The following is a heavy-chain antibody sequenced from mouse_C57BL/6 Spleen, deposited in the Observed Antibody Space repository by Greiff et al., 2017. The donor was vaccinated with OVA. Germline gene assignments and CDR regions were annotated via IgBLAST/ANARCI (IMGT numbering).Heavy chain of an antibody. CDR3: ARDTGAQGFFGY. J-gene: IGHJ2*01. V-gene: IGHV5-4*01. D-gene: IGHD4-1*01. CDR1: GFTFSSYA. Sequence: EVMLVESGGGLVKPGGSLKLSCAASGFTFSSYAMSWVRQTPEKRLEWVATISDGGSYTYYPDNVKGRFTIARDNAKNNLYLQMSHLKSEDTAMYYCARDTGAQGFFGYWGQGTTLTVSS. CDR2: ISDGGSYT.